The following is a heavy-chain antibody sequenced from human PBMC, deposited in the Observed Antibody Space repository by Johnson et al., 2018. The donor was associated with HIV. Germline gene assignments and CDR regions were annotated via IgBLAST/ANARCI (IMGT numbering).Heavy chain of an antibody. V-gene: IGHV3-7*01. Sequence: VQLVESGGGLVQPGGSLRLSCAASGFTLSDPYMDWVRQAPGKGLEWVANINQDGSAKYYVDSVKGRFTISRDNAEKSLFLQMNSLTAEDTAMYYALLGQDGGGIWGQGTMVTVSS. J-gene: IGHJ3*02. D-gene: IGHD3-16*01. CDR2: INQDGSAK. CDR3: LLGQDGGGI. CDR1: GFTLSDPY.